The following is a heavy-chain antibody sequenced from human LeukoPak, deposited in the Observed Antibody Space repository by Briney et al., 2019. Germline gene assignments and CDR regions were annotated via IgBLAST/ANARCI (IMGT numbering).Heavy chain of an antibody. CDR2: ISYDGSNK. D-gene: IGHD4-17*01. V-gene: IGHV3-30-3*01. J-gene: IGHJ4*02. CDR1: GITLSSFS. CDR3: AKVDGDYVLTGGPDY. Sequence: GGSLRLSCAASGITLSSFSMHWVRQAPGRGLEWVAVISYDGSNKFYADSVKGRFTVSRDKSQNTLYLQMNSLRAEDTAVYYCAKVDGDYVLTGGPDYWGQGTLVTVSS.